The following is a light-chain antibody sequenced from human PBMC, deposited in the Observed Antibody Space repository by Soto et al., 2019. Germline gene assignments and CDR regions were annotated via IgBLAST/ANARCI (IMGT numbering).Light chain of an antibody. J-gene: IGKJ3*01. CDR3: QQYGSSPVT. V-gene: IGKV3-20*01. CDR2: GAS. Sequence: EIVLTQSPGTLSLSPGERATLSCRASQSVSSSYLAWYKQKPGQAPRLLIYGASSRATGIPDRFSGSGSVTDFTLTISTLEPEDFAVYYCQQYGSSPVTFGPGTKVDIK. CDR1: QSVSSSY.